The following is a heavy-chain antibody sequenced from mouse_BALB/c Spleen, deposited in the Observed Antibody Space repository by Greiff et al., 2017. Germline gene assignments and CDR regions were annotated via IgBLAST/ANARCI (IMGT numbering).Heavy chain of an antibody. CDR2: ISSGGSYT. D-gene: IGHD2-2*01. CDR1: GFTFSSYA. CDR3: ASHDGSDFAY. V-gene: IGHV5-9-3*01. J-gene: IGHJ3*01. Sequence: EVHLVESGGGLVKPGGSLKLSCAASGFTFSSYAMSWVRQTPEKRLEWVATISSGGSYTYYPDSVKGRFTISRDNAKNTLYLQMSSLRSEDTAMYYCASHDGSDFAYWGQGTLVTVSA.